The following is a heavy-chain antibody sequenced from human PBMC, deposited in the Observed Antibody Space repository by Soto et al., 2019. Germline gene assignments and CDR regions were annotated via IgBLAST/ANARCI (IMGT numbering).Heavy chain of an antibody. D-gene: IGHD2-2*01. CDR2: ISSSSSTI. CDR3: AREYCSSTSCLNWFDP. CDR1: GFTFSSYS. J-gene: IGHJ5*02. V-gene: IGHV3-48*01. Sequence: PGGSLRLSCAASGFTFSSYSMNWVRQAPGKGLEWVSYISSSSSTIYYAVSVKGRFTISRDNAKNSLYLQMNSLRAEDTAVYYCAREYCSSTSCLNWFDPWGQGTLVTVSS.